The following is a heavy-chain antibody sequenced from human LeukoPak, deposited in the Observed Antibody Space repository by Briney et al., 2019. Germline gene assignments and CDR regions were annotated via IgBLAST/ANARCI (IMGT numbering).Heavy chain of an antibody. CDR3: ARRSAAKDAFDI. D-gene: IGHD6-25*01. CDR1: GFIFSGFW. CDR2: INRDGSST. V-gene: IGHV3-74*01. J-gene: IGHJ3*02. Sequence: GGSLRLSCAASGFIFSGFWMHGVRQAPGKGLVWVSRINRDGSSTSYADSVKGRFTISRDNAKNTLYLQMNSLRAEDTAVYYCARRSAAKDAFDIWGQGTMVTVSS.